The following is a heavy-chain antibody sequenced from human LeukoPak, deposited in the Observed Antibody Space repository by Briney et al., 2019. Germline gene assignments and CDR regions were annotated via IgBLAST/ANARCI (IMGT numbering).Heavy chain of an antibody. CDR1: GGSISSYF. Sequence: SETLSLTCTVSGGSISSYFWSWIRQPPGKGLEWIGYIYYSGSTNYNPSLKSRVTISVDTSKNQFSLKLSSVTAADTAVYYCARDYSGSHDYWGQGTLVTVSS. D-gene: IGHD1-26*01. CDR2: IYYSGST. V-gene: IGHV4-59*01. CDR3: ARDYSGSHDY. J-gene: IGHJ4*02.